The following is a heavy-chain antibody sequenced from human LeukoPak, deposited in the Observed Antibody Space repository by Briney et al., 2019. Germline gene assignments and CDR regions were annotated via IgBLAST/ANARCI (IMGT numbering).Heavy chain of an antibody. J-gene: IGHJ4*02. CDR3: AKDLSYGDYGGNYFDY. Sequence: GGSLRLSCAASGFNFNTFIMHWVRQAPGKGLEWVTFLRAGGPYGTEKFYADSVKGRFTISTDNSKNTLYLQMNSLRAEDTAVYYCAKDLSYGDYGGNYFDYWGQGTQVTVSS. CDR2: LRAGGPYGTEK. D-gene: IGHD4-17*01. V-gene: IGHV3-30*02. CDR1: GFNFNTFI.